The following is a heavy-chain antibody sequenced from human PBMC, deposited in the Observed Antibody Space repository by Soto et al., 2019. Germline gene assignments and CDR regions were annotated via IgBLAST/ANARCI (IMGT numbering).Heavy chain of an antibody. V-gene: IGHV4-59*11. CDR1: GGSIRSQY. CDR3: ARDHNLGEWYFDL. CDR2: IYYSGST. Sequence: QEQLQESGPGLVKPSETLSRTCTVSGGSIRSQYWSWMRQPPGKGLEWIGYIYYSGSTNYNPSLKSRVTISVDTSKNQFSLRLSSVTAADTAVYYCARDHNLGEWYFDLWGRGTLVTVSS. J-gene: IGHJ2*01. D-gene: IGHD1-20*01.